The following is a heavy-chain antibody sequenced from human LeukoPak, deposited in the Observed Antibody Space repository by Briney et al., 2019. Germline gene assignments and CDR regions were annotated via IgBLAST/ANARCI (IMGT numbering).Heavy chain of an antibody. V-gene: IGHV1-24*01. D-gene: IGHD2-21*02. CDR2: FDPEDGET. Sequence: XASVXVSCKVSGYTLTELSMHWVRQAPGKGLEWMGGFDPEDGETIYAQKFQGRVTMTEDTSTDTAYMELSSLRSEDTAVYYCATVGVYCGGDCYSVYWGQGTLVTVSS. J-gene: IGHJ4*02. CDR1: GYTLTELS. CDR3: ATVGVYCGGDCYSVY.